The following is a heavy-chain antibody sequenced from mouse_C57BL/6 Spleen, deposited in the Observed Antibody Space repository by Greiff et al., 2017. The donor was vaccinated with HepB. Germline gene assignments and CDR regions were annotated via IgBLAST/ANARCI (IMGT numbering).Heavy chain of an antibody. CDR1: GFTFSDYY. V-gene: IGHV5-16*01. Sequence: EVMLVESEGGLVQPGSSMKLSCTASGFTFSDYYMAWVRQVPEKGLEWVANINYDGSSTYYLDSLKSRFIISRDNAKNILYLQMSSLKSEDTATYYCARGTAQATYFDYWGQGTTLTVSS. D-gene: IGHD3-2*02. J-gene: IGHJ2*01. CDR3: ARGTAQATYFDY. CDR2: INYDGSST.